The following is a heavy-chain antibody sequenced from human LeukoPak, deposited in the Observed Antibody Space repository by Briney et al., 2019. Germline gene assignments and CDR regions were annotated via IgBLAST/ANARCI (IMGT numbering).Heavy chain of an antibody. CDR3: ARSKAAAGLRFALFDY. J-gene: IGHJ4*02. V-gene: IGHV4-34*01. CDR1: GGSFSGYY. Sequence: SETLSLTRAVYGGSFSGYYWSWIRQPPGKGLEWIGEINHSGSTNYNPSLKSRVTISIDTSKNQFSLKLSSVTAADTAVYYCARSKAAAGLRFALFDYWGQGTLVTVSS. CDR2: INHSGST. D-gene: IGHD6-13*01.